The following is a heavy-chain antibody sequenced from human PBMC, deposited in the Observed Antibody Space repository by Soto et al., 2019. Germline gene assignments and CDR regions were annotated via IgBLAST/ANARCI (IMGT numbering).Heavy chain of an antibody. J-gene: IGHJ4*02. CDR3: AKVGGVVVAARTYFDY. D-gene: IGHD2-15*01. CDR2: ISGSGGST. V-gene: IGHV3-23*01. CDR1: GFTFSSYA. Sequence: GGPLRLCCAASGFTFSSYAMSWVRQAPGKGLEWVSAISGSGGSTYYADSVKGRFTISRDNSKNTLYLQMNSLRAEDTAVYYCAKVGGVVVAARTYFDYWGQGTLVTVSS.